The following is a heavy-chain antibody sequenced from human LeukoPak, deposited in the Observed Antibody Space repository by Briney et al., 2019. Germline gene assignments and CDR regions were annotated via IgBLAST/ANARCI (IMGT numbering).Heavy chain of an antibody. Sequence: ASVKVSCKASGYTFTGYYMHWVRQAPGQGLEWMGWIDPNSGGTNYAQKFQGRVTMTRDTSISTAYMELSRLRSDDTAVYYCAIEWRSAGYFDYWGQGTLVTVSS. V-gene: IGHV1-2*02. CDR1: GYTFTGYY. CDR2: IDPNSGGT. D-gene: IGHD3-10*01. CDR3: AIEWRSAGYFDY. J-gene: IGHJ4*02.